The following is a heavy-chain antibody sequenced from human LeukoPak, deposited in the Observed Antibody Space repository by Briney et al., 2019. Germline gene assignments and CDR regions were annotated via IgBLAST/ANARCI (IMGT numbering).Heavy chain of an antibody. CDR1: GGSLSSYY. Sequence: SETLSLTCTVSGGSLSSYYWSWIRQPPGKGLEWIGYIYYSGSTNYNPSLKSRVTISVDTSKNQFSLKLSSVTAADAAVYYCARDYYDRNDAFDIWGQGTMVTVSS. V-gene: IGHV4-59*01. CDR2: IYYSGST. J-gene: IGHJ3*02. CDR3: ARDYYDRNDAFDI. D-gene: IGHD3-22*01.